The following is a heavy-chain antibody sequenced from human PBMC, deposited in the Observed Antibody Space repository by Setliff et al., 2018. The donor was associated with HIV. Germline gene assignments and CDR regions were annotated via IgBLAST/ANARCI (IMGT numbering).Heavy chain of an antibody. Sequence: QPGGSLRLSCAASGFTFSSSGMSWVRQAPGKGLEWVSSISGSGAGTYEADSVKGRFTISRDNSKNTLSLQMNSLGAEDTAVYYCANRLRGYNKWYYFDYWGQGTLVTVSS. V-gene: IGHV3-23*01. CDR3: ANRLRGYNKWYYFDY. J-gene: IGHJ4*02. CDR2: ISGSGAGT. CDR1: GFTFSSSG. D-gene: IGHD1-1*01.